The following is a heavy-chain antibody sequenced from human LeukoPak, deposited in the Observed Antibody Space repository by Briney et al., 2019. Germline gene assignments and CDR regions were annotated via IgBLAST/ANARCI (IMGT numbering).Heavy chain of an antibody. V-gene: IGHV4-61*02. CDR1: GDSISSGTFY. Sequence: SQTLSLTCTVSGDSISSGTFYWSWIRQPAGQGLEWIGRIYTSGSTNYNPSLKSRVTISVDTSKNQFSLKLSSVTAADTAVYYCARDEYPYYYDSRTSHAFDIWGQGTMVTVSS. J-gene: IGHJ3*02. CDR2: IYTSGST. CDR3: ARDEYPYYYDSRTSHAFDI. D-gene: IGHD3-22*01.